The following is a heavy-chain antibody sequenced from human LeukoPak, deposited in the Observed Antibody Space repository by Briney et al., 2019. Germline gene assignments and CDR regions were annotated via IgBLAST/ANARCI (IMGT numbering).Heavy chain of an antibody. V-gene: IGHV4-34*01. CDR2: INHSGST. Sequence: SETLSLTCAVYGGSFSGYYWSWIRQPPGKGLEWIGEINHSGSTNYNPSLKSRVTISVDTSKNQFSLKLSSVTAADTAVYYCARLNSGGHFGDYYYYMDVWGKGTTVTVSS. CDR1: GGSFSGYY. J-gene: IGHJ6*03. CDR3: ARLNSGGHFGDYYYYMDV. D-gene: IGHD2-15*01.